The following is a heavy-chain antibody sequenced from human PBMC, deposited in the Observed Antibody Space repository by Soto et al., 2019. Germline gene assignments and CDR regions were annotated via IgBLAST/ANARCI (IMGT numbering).Heavy chain of an antibody. CDR3: ARDYSSSWVGYYYYYMDV. CDR2: IYSGGST. Sequence: GGSLRLSCTASGFIFSNYAMNWVRQAPGKGLEWVSVIYSGGSTYYADSVKGRFTISRDNSKNTLYLQMNSLRAEDTAVYYCARDYSSSWVGYYYYYMDVWGKGTAVTVSS. D-gene: IGHD6-13*01. V-gene: IGHV3-66*01. CDR1: GFIFSNYA. J-gene: IGHJ6*03.